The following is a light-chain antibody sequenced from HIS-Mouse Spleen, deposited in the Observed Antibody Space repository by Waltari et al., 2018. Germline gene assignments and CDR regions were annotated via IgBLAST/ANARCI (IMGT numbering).Light chain of an antibody. CDR3: SSYTSSSTWV. CDR2: EVS. V-gene: IGLV2-14*01. J-gene: IGLJ3*02. Sequence: QSALTQPASVSGSPGQSIPISCTATSSDVGGSNYVSWYQQHPGKAPKLMIYEVSNRPSGVSNRFAGSKSGNTASLTISGLQAEDEADYYCSSYTSSSTWVFGGGTKLTVL. CDR1: SSDVGGSNY.